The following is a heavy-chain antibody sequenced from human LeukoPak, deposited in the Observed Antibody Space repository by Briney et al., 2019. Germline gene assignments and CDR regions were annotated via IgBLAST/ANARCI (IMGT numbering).Heavy chain of an antibody. D-gene: IGHD3-22*01. V-gene: IGHV4-34*01. CDR1: GGFFSGYY. CDR3: ARDTSYYYDSSGYYYRPYYFDY. Sequence: SETLSLTCAVYGGFFSGYYWSWIRQPPGKGLEWIGEINHSGSTNYNPSLKSRVTISVDTSKNQFSLKLSSVTAADTAVYYCARDTSYYYDSSGYYYRPYYFDYWGQGTLVTVSS. J-gene: IGHJ4*02. CDR2: INHSGST.